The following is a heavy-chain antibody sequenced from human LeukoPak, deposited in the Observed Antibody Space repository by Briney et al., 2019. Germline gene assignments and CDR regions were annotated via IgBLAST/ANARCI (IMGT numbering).Heavy chain of an antibody. D-gene: IGHD3-10*01. CDR1: GFTVSSNY. Sequence: GGSLRLSCAASGFTVSSNYMSWVRQTPGKGLEWVSVLYSDGSTTYADSVKGRFIISRDNSKNTLYLQMNSLRVEDTAVYYCAREIGRGRISPYFDYWGQGTLVTVSS. CDR2: LYSDGST. J-gene: IGHJ4*02. CDR3: AREIGRGRISPYFDY. V-gene: IGHV3-66*01.